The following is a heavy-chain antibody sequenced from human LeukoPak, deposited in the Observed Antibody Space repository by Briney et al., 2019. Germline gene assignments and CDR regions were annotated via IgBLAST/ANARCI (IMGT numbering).Heavy chain of an antibody. J-gene: IGHJ6*02. CDR3: ARVALEYSSSSDYYYGMDV. CDR2: IIPILGIA. V-gene: IGHV1-69*04. D-gene: IGHD6-6*01. Sequence: SVKVSCKASGGTFSSYAISWVRQAPGQGLEWMGRIIPILGIANYAQKFQGRVTITADKSTSTAYMELSSLRSEDTAVYYCARVALEYSSSSDYYYGMDVWGQGTTVTVSS. CDR1: GGTFSSYA.